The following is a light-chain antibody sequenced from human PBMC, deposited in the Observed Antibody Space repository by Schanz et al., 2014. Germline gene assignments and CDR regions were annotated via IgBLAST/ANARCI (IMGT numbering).Light chain of an antibody. CDR1: SSDIGAYNH. CDR2: DVS. V-gene: IGLV2-14*03. CDR3: SSYAGSNTLV. Sequence: QSALTQPASVSGSPGQSITISCTGTSSDIGAYNHVSWYQQHPGKAPKLMIYDVSDRPSGVSNRFSGSKSGNTASLTISGLQAEDEADYYCSSYAGSNTLVFGGGTKLTVL. J-gene: IGLJ2*01.